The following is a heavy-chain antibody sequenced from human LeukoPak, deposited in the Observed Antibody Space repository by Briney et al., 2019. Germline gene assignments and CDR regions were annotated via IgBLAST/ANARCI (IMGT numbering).Heavy chain of an antibody. Sequence: GGSLRLSCAASGFTFSNYEMNWVRQAPGKGLEWVSYISSSGGAIYFADSVKGRFTISRDNAKKSLYLQMKSLRAEDTAVYYCTRGPPNYLESSGYFYLWGQRTLVTVSS. V-gene: IGHV3-48*03. CDR1: GFTFSNYE. D-gene: IGHD3-22*01. CDR2: ISSSGGAI. J-gene: IGHJ4*02. CDR3: TRGPPNYLESSGYFYL.